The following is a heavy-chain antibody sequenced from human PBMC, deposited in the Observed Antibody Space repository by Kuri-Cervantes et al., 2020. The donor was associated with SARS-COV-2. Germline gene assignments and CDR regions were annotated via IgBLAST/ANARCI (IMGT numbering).Heavy chain of an antibody. CDR1: GGSISRGGYY. Sequence: LRLSCTVSGGSISRGGYYWSWIRQHPEKGLEWIGYIYYSGGTYYNPSLKSRVSMSVDTSKSQFSLNLSSVTAADTAVYYCAREDRYGGNLNWFDPWGQGTLVTVSS. V-gene: IGHV4-31*03. CDR3: AREDRYGGNLNWFDP. J-gene: IGHJ5*02. D-gene: IGHD1-26*01. CDR2: IYYSGGT.